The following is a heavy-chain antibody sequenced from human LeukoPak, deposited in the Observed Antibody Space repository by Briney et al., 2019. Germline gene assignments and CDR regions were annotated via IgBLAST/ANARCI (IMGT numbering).Heavy chain of an antibody. J-gene: IGHJ4*02. D-gene: IGHD2-15*01. CDR1: GFTFSSYG. Sequence: GGSLRLSCAASGFTFSSYGMHWVRQAPGKGLEWAAVIWYDGSNKYYADSVKGRFTISTDNSKNTLDLQLNRLRAEDTAVYYCARSYCSGGSCYSGYFDYWGQGALVTVSS. CDR2: IWYDGSNK. CDR3: ARSYCSGGSCYSGYFDY. V-gene: IGHV3-33*01.